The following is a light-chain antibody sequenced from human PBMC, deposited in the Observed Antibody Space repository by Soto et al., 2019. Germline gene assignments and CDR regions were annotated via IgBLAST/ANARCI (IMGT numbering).Light chain of an antibody. Sequence: EIVLTQSPGTLSLSPGDRATLSCRASQSVANNYLAWYQQKPGQAPRFLMYDASSRATGIPDRFSGSGSGTDFTLTISRLEPEDFAVYYCEQYGSTPLTFGGGTKVEIK. CDR2: DAS. CDR1: QSVANNY. J-gene: IGKJ4*01. V-gene: IGKV3-20*01. CDR3: EQYGSTPLT.